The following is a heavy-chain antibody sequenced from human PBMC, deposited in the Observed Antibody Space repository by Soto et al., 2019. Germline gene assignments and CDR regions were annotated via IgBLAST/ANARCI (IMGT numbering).Heavy chain of an antibody. V-gene: IGHV1-69*13. CDR3: ARPVLMDTGMRYYYGMDV. CDR1: GGTFSSYA. D-gene: IGHD5-18*01. CDR2: IIPMFGTA. Sequence: ASVKVSCKASGGTFSSYAMNWVRQAPGQGLEWMGGIIPMFGTADYAQKFQGRVTITADESTSTAYMELSSLRSEDTAVYYCARPVLMDTGMRYYYGMDVWGQGTTVTVSS. J-gene: IGHJ6*02.